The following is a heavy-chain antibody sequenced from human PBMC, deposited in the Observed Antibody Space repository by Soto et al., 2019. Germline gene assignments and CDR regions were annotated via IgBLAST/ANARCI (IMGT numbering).Heavy chain of an antibody. CDR2: IYYSGST. V-gene: IGHV4-31*03. D-gene: IGHD4-4*01. J-gene: IGHJ4*02. CDR3: ARDRKMGLQSGFDY. CDR1: GGSISSGGYY. Sequence: SETLSLTCTVSGGSISSGGYYWSWIRQHPGKGLEWIGYIYYSGSTYYNPSLKSRVTISVDTSKNQFSLKLSSVTAADTAVYYCARDRKMGLQSGFDYWGQGTLVTVSS.